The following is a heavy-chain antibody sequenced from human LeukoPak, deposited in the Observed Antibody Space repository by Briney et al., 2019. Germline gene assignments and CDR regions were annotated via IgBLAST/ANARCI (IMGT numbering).Heavy chain of an antibody. D-gene: IGHD3-10*01. CDR2: INHSGST. Sequence: SETLSLTCAVYGGSFSGYYWSWIRQPPGKGLEWIGEINHSGSTNYNPSLKSRVTISVDTSKNQFSLKLSSVTAADTAVYYCARGKDYYGSGSSLDYWGQGTLVTASS. V-gene: IGHV4-34*01. J-gene: IGHJ4*02. CDR1: GGSFSGYY. CDR3: ARGKDYYGSGSSLDY.